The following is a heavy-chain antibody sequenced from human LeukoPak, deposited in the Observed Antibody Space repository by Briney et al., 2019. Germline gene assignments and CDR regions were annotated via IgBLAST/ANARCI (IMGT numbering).Heavy chain of an antibody. D-gene: IGHD4-11*01. V-gene: IGHV3-48*02. J-gene: IGHJ3*02. Sequence: SXRLXCXASGFAFXTYSMNWVRQAPGXGLEWVSSITSSSTTKYYADPVKGRFTISRDNAKNSLYLQMNSLRDEDTAVYYCVRDAAYSAFNMWGQGTMVTVSS. CDR3: VRDAAYSAFNM. CDR1: GFAFXTYS. CDR2: ITSSSTTK.